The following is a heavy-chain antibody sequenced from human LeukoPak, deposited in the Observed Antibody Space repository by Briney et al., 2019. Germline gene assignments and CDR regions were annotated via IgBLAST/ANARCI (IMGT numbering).Heavy chain of an antibody. V-gene: IGHV3-21*01. D-gene: IGHD4-23*01. CDR3: ARDRAVVTHYYYYGMDV. Sequence: EGSLRLSCAASGFTFSSYSMNWVRQAPGKGLEWVSSISSSSSYIYYADSVKGRFTISRDNAKNSLYLQMNSLRAEDTAVYYCARDRAVVTHYYYYGMDVWGQGTTVTVSS. CDR1: GFTFSSYS. CDR2: ISSSSSYI. J-gene: IGHJ6*02.